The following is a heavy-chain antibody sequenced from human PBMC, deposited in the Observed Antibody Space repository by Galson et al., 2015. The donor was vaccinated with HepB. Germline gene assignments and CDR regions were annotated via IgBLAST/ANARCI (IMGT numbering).Heavy chain of an antibody. D-gene: IGHD3-3*01. V-gene: IGHV1-18*01. CDR3: ARMESTIFGVVTPLYYYYYMDV. J-gene: IGHJ6*03. CDR2: ISAYNGNT. CDR1: GYTFTNYA. Sequence: SVKVSCKASGYTFTNYAIGWVRQAPGQGLEWMGWISAYNGNTNYAQNFQGRVTMTTDTSTSTAYMELRSLRSDDTAVYYCARMESTIFGVVTPLYYYYYMDVWGKGTTVTVSS.